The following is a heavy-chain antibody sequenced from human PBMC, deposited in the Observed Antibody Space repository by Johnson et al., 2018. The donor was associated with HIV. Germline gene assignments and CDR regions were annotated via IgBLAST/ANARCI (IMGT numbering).Heavy chain of an antibody. CDR3: ARDSSTTDVAFDI. V-gene: IGHV3-66*02. Sequence: VQLVESGGGLVQPGGSLRLSCAASGFTVSSNYMSWVRQAPGKGLEWVSVIYSGGSTYYADSVKGRFTISRDNSKNTLYLQMNSLRAEDTAVYYCARDSSTTDVAFDIWGQGTMVSVSS. CDR2: IYSGGST. D-gene: IGHD1-14*01. J-gene: IGHJ3*02. CDR1: GFTVSSNY.